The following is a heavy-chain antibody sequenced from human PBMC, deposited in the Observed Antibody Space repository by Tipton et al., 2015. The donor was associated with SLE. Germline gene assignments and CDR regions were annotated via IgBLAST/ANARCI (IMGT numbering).Heavy chain of an antibody. CDR2: IYYSGST. D-gene: IGHD4-23*01. CDR3: ARDTVGWYSGAFDI. CDR1: GGSISSSY. V-gene: IGHV4-59*01. J-gene: IGHJ3*02. Sequence: LRLSCTVSGGSISSSYWSWIRQPPGKGLEWIGYIYYSGSTNYNPSLKSRVTISVDTSKNQFSPKLSSVTAADTAVYYCARDTVGWYSGAFDIWGQGTMVTVSS.